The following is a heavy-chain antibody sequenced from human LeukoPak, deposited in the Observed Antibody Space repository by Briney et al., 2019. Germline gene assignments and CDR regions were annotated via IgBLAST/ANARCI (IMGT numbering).Heavy chain of an antibody. V-gene: IGHV3-7*01. D-gene: IGHD2-15*01. Sequence: SGGSLRLSCAASGFTFSSYWMSWVRQAPGKGLEWVANIKQDGSEKNYVDSVKGRFTISRDNAKNSLYLQMNSLRAEDTAVYYCARSGPICSGGSCYYRYWGQGTLVTVSS. J-gene: IGHJ4*02. CDR1: GFTFSSYW. CDR2: IKQDGSEK. CDR3: ARSGPICSGGSCYYRY.